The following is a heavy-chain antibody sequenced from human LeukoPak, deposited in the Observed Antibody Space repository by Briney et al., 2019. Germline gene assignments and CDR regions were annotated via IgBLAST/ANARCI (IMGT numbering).Heavy chain of an antibody. V-gene: IGHV3-74*01. CDR2: INSDGSST. CDR1: GFTFSSYW. Sequence: GGSLRLSCAASGFTFSSYWMHWVRQAPGKGLVWVSRINSDGSSTSYADSVKGRFTISRDNAKNSLYLQMNSLRAEDTAVYYCARAGAVAGLYYYYMDVWGKGTTATISS. D-gene: IGHD6-19*01. CDR3: ARAGAVAGLYYYYMDV. J-gene: IGHJ6*03.